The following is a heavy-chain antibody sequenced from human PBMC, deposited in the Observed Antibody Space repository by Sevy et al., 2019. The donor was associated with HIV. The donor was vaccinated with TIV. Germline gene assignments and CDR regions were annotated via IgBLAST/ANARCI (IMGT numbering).Heavy chain of an antibody. CDR1: GDSVSSNSAA. J-gene: IGHJ6*02. Sequence: KQSQTLSLTCAISGDSVSSNSAAWNWIRQSPSRGLEWLGRTYYRSKWYNDYAVSVKSRITINPDTSKNQFSLQLNSVTPEDTAVYYCAREDPGNGGYCSGGSCYWDYYYGMDVWGQGTTVTVSS. CDR3: AREDPGNGGYCSGGSCYWDYYYGMDV. D-gene: IGHD2-15*01. V-gene: IGHV6-1*01. CDR2: TYYRSKWYN.